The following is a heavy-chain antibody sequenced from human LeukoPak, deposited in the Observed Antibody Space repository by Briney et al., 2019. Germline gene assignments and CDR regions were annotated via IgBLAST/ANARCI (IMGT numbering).Heavy chain of an antibody. J-gene: IGHJ2*01. V-gene: IGHV4-39*07. Sequence: SETLSLTCTVSGGSISSSNYYWGWIRQPPGKGLEWIGEINHSGSTNYNPSLKSRVTISVDTSKNQFSLKLSSVTAADTAVYYCARDVGRYTYGYRPTELYWYFDLWGRGTRVTVSS. CDR1: GGSISSSNYY. D-gene: IGHD5-18*01. CDR3: ARDVGRYTYGYRPTELYWYFDL. CDR2: INHSGST.